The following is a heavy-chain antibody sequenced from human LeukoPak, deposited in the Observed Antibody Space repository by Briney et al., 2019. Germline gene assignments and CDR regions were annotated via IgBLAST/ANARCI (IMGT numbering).Heavy chain of an antibody. V-gene: IGHV1-18*01. J-gene: IGHJ4*02. D-gene: IGHD3-10*01. CDR3: ARLLWFGELLYEFVGYFDY. Sequence: GASVKLSCKASGYTFTSYGISWVRQAPGQGLEWRGWISAYNGNTNYAQKLQGRVTMTTDTSTSTAYMELRSLRSDATAVYYCARLLWFGELLYEFVGYFDYWGQGTLVTVSS. CDR1: GYTFTSYG. CDR2: ISAYNGNT.